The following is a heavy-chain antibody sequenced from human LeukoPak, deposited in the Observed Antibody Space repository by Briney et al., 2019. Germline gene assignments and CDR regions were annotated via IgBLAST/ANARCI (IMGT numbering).Heavy chain of an antibody. CDR3: ASFDSLSRYFDL. CDR2: IYYSGST. CDR1: GGSISSYY. V-gene: IGHV4-59*12. J-gene: IGHJ2*01. D-gene: IGHD3-9*01. Sequence: KASETLSLTCTVSGGSISSYYWSWIRQPPGKGLEWIGYIYYSGSTNYNPSLKSRVTISVDTSKNQFSLKLSSVTAADTAVYFCASFDSLSRYFDLWGRGTLVAVSS.